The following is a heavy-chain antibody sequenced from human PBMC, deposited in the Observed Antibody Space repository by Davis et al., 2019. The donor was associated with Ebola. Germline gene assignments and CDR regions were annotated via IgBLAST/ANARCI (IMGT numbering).Heavy chain of an antibody. J-gene: IGHJ6*02. V-gene: IGHV5-51*01. Sequence: GESLKISCRGSGYSFSTYWIGWVRQMPGKGLELMGIIYPADSETRYSPSFQGQVTISADKSISTAYLQWSRLKASDTAIYYCTRWGGGDYDFWSGRLDVWGQGTTVTVSS. CDR3: TRWGGGDYDFWSGRLDV. D-gene: IGHD3-3*01. CDR1: GYSFSTYW. CDR2: IYPADSET.